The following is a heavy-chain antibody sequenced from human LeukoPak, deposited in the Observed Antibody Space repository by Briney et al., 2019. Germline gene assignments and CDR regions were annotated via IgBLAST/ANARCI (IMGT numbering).Heavy chain of an antibody. D-gene: IGHD3-10*01. CDR2: IIPILGIA. V-gene: IGHV1-69*04. CDR3: AFDSSGGYFDY. J-gene: IGHJ4*02. Sequence: ASVKVSCKASGGTFSSYAISWVRQAPGQGLEWMGRIIPILGIANYAQKFQGRVTITADKSTSTAYMELSSLRSKDTAVYHCAFDSSGGYFDYWGQGTLVTVSS. CDR1: GGTFSSYA.